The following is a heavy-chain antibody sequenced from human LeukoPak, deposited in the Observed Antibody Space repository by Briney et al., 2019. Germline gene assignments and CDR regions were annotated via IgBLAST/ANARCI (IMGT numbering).Heavy chain of an antibody. CDR2: IYYSGST. J-gene: IGHJ4*02. D-gene: IGHD4-17*01. CDR3: ARFYGDSDY. Sequence: SETLSLTCAVYGGSFSGYYWSWIRQPPGKGLEWIGYIYYSGSTNYNPSLKSRVTISVDTSKNQFSLKLSSVTAADTAVYYCARFYGDSDYWGQGTLVTVSS. CDR1: GGSFSGYY. V-gene: IGHV4-59*08.